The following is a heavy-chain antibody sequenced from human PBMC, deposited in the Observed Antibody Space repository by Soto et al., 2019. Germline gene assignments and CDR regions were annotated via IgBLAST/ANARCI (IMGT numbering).Heavy chain of an antibody. J-gene: IGHJ4*02. CDR1: GYKFGSAW. V-gene: IGHV5-51*01. Sequence: EVQLVQSGADIKQPGESLKISCTGVGYKFGSAWIGWVRQMPGKGLEWMGIIKPGTSDIRYSPSCRGHVTISADEAVSTAYLQWSSLKASDTAMYYCARQLSHICDSWGQGTLVTVSS. D-gene: IGHD3-3*02. CDR2: IKPGTSDI. CDR3: ARQLSHICDS.